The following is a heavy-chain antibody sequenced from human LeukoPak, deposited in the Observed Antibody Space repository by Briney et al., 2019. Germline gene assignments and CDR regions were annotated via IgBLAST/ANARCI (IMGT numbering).Heavy chain of an antibody. CDR3: AGSKNRGSTPLDY. J-gene: IGHJ4*02. V-gene: IGHV4-59*01. Sequence: PSETLSLTCTVSGDSISTFYWTWVRQPPGKGLEWIGYISNSGITYYNPSLKSRLAISLDTSKNQFSLDLSSVTAADTALYYCAGSKNRGSTPLDYGAQGPLDPVSS. CDR2: ISNSGIT. CDR1: GDSISTFY. D-gene: IGHD1-26*01.